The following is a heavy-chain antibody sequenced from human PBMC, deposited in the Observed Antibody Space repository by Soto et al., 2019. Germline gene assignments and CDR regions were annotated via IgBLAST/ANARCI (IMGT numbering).Heavy chain of an antibody. V-gene: IGHV1-46*01. CDR2: INPNGGST. CDR1: GYIFIHYY. J-gene: IGHJ4*02. Sequence: QVQLVQSGAEVKKPGASVKVSCKASGYIFIHYYIHWVRQAPGQGLEWMAIINPNGGSTNYAQKFQGRGTVTSDTSASTVSMELDSLGSDGTAVYFCARSLLQGDFWGQGTLVTVSS. CDR3: ARSLLQGDF. D-gene: IGHD2-21*01.